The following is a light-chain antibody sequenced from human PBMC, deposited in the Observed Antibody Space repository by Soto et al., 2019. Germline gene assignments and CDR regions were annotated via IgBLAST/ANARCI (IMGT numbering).Light chain of an antibody. CDR2: KAS. CDR1: QSISSW. Sequence: DIQMTQSPYTLSASVGDRVTITCRVSQSISSWLAWYQQKPGKAPKLLIYKASSLESGVPSRFSGSGSGTEVTLTISSLQPDDFATYYCQQYNSLWTFGQGTKVEIK. CDR3: QQYNSLWT. J-gene: IGKJ1*01. V-gene: IGKV1-5*03.